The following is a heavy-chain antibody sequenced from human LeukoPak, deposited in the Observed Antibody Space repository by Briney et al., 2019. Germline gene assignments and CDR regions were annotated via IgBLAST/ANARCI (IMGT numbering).Heavy chain of an antibody. D-gene: IGHD3-10*01. Sequence: ASVKVSCKASGYTFTSYGINWVRQAPGQGLEWMGWISAYNSNTHYAQKLQGRVTMTTDTSTSTAYMELRSLRSDDTAVYYCARGATPHYYGSGSYYHFDYWGQGTLVTVSS. CDR2: ISAYNSNT. CDR3: ARGATPHYYGSGSYYHFDY. J-gene: IGHJ4*02. CDR1: GYTFTSYG. V-gene: IGHV1-18*01.